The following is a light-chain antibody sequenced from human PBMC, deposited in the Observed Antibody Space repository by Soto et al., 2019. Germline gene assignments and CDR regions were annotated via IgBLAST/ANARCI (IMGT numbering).Light chain of an antibody. CDR3: QQRSNWPRT. J-gene: IGKJ1*01. CDR1: QSVSSY. Sequence: EIVLTQSPATLSLSPGERATLSCRASQSVSSYLAWYQQKPGQAARVLIYDASNRATGIPARFSGSGSGTAGTLTISSLEPEDFAVYYCQQRSNWPRTFGQGTKVDI. V-gene: IGKV3-11*01. CDR2: DAS.